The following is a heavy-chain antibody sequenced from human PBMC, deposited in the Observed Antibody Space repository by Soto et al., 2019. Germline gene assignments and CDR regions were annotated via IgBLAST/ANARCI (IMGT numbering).Heavy chain of an antibody. D-gene: IGHD4-17*01. V-gene: IGHV4-31*03. J-gene: IGHJ5*02. CDR2: IYYSGST. CDR1: GGSISSGGYY. Sequence: PSETLSLTCTVSGGSISSGGYYWSWIRQQPGKGLEWIGYIYYSGSTYYNPSLKSRVTISVDTSKNQFSLKLSSVTAADTAVYYCARVPPPDYGDYVGWFDPWGQGTLVTVSS. CDR3: ARVPPPDYGDYVGWFDP.